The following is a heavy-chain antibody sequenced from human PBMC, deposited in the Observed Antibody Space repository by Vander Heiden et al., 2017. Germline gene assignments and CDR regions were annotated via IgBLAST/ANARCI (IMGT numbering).Heavy chain of an antibody. J-gene: IGHJ4*02. CDR3: AREGAN. D-gene: IGHD1-26*01. CDR2: INHSGST. Sequence: QVQLQHGGAGLWKPSETLSLTCAVYGGSFSGYYWSWIRQPRGKGLGWMGEINHSGSTNYNPSLKSRVTISVDTSKNQFSLKLSSVTAADTAVYYCAREGANWGQGTLVTVSS. CDR1: GGSFSGYY. V-gene: IGHV4-34*01.